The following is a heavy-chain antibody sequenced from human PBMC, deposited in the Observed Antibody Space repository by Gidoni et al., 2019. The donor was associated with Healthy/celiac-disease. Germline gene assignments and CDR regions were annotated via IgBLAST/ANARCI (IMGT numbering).Heavy chain of an antibody. Sequence: EVQLVQSGAEVKKPGESLKISCKGSGYSFTSYWIGWVRQMPGKGLEWMGIIYPGDSDTRYSPSFQGQVTIAADKSISTAYLQWSSLKASDTAMYYCARLGGISGYSGHIKGGRAFDIWGQGTMVTVSS. CDR1: GYSFTSYW. D-gene: IGHD5-12*01. V-gene: IGHV5-51*01. CDR2: IYPGDSDT. CDR3: ARLGGISGYSGHIKGGRAFDI. J-gene: IGHJ3*02.